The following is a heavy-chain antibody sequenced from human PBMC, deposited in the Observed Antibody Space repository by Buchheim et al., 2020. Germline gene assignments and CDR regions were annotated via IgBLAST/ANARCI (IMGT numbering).Heavy chain of an antibody. D-gene: IGHD3-22*01. CDR1: GGSISSSSYY. V-gene: IGHV4-39*01. Sequence: QLQLQESGPGLVKPSETLSLTCTVSGGSISSSSYYWGWIRQPPGKGLEWIGSIYYSGSTYYNPSLKSRVTISVDTSKNQFSLKLSSVTAADTAVYYCARNEVASMIVVGEIDYWGQGTL. CDR2: IYYSGST. J-gene: IGHJ4*02. CDR3: ARNEVASMIVVGEIDY.